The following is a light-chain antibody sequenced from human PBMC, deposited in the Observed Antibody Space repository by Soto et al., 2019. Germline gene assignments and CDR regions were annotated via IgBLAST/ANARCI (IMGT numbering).Light chain of an antibody. CDR3: QQYNSYSLT. Sequence: IQMTQNPSSLYASVGWGVTITCRASQSISSYLNWYQQKPGKAPKLLIYDASSLESGGPSTFSGSGSGTEVTLTISSLQPDDFATYYCQQYNSYSLTFAGGTKVDIK. CDR2: DAS. J-gene: IGKJ4*01. CDR1: QSISSY. V-gene: IGKV1-5*01.